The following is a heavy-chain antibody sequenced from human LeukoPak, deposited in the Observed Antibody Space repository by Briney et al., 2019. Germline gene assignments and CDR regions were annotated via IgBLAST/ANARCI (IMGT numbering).Heavy chain of an antibody. D-gene: IGHD4-23*01. CDR2: IIPIFGTA. CDR3: ARTDYGGNSEYYYYGMDV. V-gene: IGHV1-69*13. CDR1: GGTFSSYA. J-gene: IGHJ6*02. Sequence: GASVKVSCKASGGTFSSYAISWVRQAPGQGLEWMGGIIPIFGTANYAQKFQGRVTITADESTSTAYMELSSLRSEDTAVYYCARTDYGGNSEYYYYGMDVWGQGTTVTVSS.